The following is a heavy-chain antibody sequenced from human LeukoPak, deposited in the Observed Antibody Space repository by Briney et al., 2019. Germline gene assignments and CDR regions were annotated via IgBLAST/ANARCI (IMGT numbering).Heavy chain of an antibody. CDR3: AREGGAFDY. Sequence: GGSLRLSCAASGFTFSSYAMHWVRQAPGKGLEWVAVISYDGSDKYYADPVKGRFTISRDNSKNTLYLQMNSLRAEDTAVYYCAREGGAFDYWGQGTLVTVSS. CDR2: ISYDGSDK. D-gene: IGHD3-16*01. V-gene: IGHV3-30*04. J-gene: IGHJ4*02. CDR1: GFTFSSYA.